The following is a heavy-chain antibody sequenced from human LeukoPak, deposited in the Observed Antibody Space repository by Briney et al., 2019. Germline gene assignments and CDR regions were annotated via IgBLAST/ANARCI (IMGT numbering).Heavy chain of an antibody. CDR2: ITGSHGRT. CDR1: GFTFSSFA. V-gene: IGHV3-23*01. J-gene: IGHJ5*02. Sequence: GGSLRLSCAASGFTFSSFAMTWVRRAPGKGLEWVSSITGSHGRTYNTDSVKGRFTVSRDNSQNTLYLQMNSLTAEDTAVYYCTKDPNGDYVGAFDPWGQGTLVTVSS. CDR3: TKDPNGDYVGAFDP. D-gene: IGHD4-17*01.